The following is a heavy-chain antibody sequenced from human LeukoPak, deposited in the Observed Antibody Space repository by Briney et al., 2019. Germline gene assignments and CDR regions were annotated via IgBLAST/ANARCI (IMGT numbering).Heavy chain of an antibody. J-gene: IGHJ6*03. Sequence: SETLSLTCTVSGDSISSSYYWGWIRQPPGQGLEWIGSIYHRGITYYNPSLKSRVTISADTSKNQFSLKLSSVTAADTAVYFCARVTGSSWYYSYYMDVWGKGTTVTVSS. CDR3: ARVTGSSWYYSYYMDV. CDR2: IYHRGIT. CDR1: GDSISSSYY. V-gene: IGHV4-38-2*02. D-gene: IGHD6-13*01.